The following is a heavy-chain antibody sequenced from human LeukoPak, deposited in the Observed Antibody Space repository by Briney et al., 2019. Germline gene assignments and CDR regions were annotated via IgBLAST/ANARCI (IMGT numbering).Heavy chain of an antibody. CDR2: INPNSGGT. CDR1: GYTFTGYY. Sequence: GASVKVPCKASGYTFTGYYMHWVRQAPGQGLEWMGWINPNSGGTNYAQKFQGRVTMTRDTSISTAYMELSRLRSDDTAVYYCARSRGYSSGWYRGGARYYFDYWGQGTLVTVSS. D-gene: IGHD6-19*01. CDR3: ARSRGYSSGWYRGGARYYFDY. J-gene: IGHJ4*02. V-gene: IGHV1-2*02.